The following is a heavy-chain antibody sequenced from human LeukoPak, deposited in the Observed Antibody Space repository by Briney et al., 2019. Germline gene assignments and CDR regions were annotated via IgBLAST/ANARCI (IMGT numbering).Heavy chain of an antibody. V-gene: IGHV1-69*06. J-gene: IGHJ4*02. CDR2: IIPIFGSA. D-gene: IGHD3-16*02. CDR3: AKGSRLREGGSYRF. CDR1: GGIFSSYA. Sequence: SVKVSCKASGGIFSSYAINWVRPAPGQGLDWMGRIIPIFGSANYAQKFQGRVTITADKSTRTAYMELSSLRSEDTALYDCAKGSRLREGGSYRFWGQGTLVTVSS.